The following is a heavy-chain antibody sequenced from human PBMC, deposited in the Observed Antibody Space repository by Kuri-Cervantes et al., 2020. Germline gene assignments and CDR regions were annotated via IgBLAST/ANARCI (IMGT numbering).Heavy chain of an antibody. D-gene: IGHD5-24*01. CDR1: GFSFSSYW. CDR3: ASHGTFDY. Sequence: GESLKIFCAASGFSFSSYWMSWVRQAPGKGLEWVANIKQDGSEKNYLDSVKGRFTISRDNAKNSLYLQMNSLRAEDTALYYCASHGTFDYWGQGAQVTVSS. V-gene: IGHV3-7*01. J-gene: IGHJ4*02. CDR2: IKQDGSEK.